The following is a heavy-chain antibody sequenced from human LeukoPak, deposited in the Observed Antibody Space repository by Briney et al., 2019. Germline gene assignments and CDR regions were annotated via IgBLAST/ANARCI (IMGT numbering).Heavy chain of an antibody. CDR1: GFTFDDYA. Sequence: PGGSLRLSCAASGFTFDDYAMYWVRQAPGKGLEWVSGISWNGGHTGYADSMKGRFTISRDNAKNSLYLQMNSLRAEDTAVYYCARRGPSKAFDIWGQGTMVTVSS. CDR3: ARRGPSKAFDI. V-gene: IGHV3-9*01. CDR2: ISWNGGHT. J-gene: IGHJ3*02.